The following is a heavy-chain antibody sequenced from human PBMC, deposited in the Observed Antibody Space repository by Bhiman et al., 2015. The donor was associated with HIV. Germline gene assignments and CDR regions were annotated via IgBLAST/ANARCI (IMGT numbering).Heavy chain of an antibody. V-gene: IGHV3-15*01. Sequence: EVQLVESGGGLIQPGGSLRLSCAASGFSFSTYEMNWVRQAPGKGLEWVGRIKSKTDGGATDYAAPVKGRFIISRDDSRDTLYLEMSSLKTEDTAMYYCTTEVMQWELHVGWTRAFEIWGQGTLVTVSS. CDR3: TTEVMQWELHVGWTRAFEI. CDR2: IKSKTDGGAT. D-gene: IGHD1-26*01. CDR1: GFSFSTYE. J-gene: IGHJ3*02.